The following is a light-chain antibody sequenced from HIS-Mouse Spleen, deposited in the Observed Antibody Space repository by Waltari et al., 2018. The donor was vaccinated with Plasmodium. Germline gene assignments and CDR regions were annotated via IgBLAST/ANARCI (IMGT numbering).Light chain of an antibody. V-gene: IGLV3-10*01. CDR3: YSTDSSGNHRV. CDR2: EDS. Sequence: SYELTQPPLVSASPGQTARTTRSGDALPNKSASWYQQKSGQATVLVIYEDSKRPSRIPERFSGSSSGTMATLTISGAQVEDEADYYCYSTDSSGNHRVFGGGTKLTVL. J-gene: IGLJ3*02. CDR1: ALPNKS.